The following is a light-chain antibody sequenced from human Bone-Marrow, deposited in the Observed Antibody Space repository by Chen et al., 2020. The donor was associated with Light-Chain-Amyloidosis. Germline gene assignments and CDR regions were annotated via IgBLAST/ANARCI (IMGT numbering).Light chain of an antibody. Sequence: SYELTQPPSVSVSPGQTARITCSGDDLPTKYAYWYQQKPGQAPVLVIHRDTGRPSGISERFSVSSSGSTATVTISGVQAEDEADYHCQSADSSGTYEVIFGGGTKLTVL. V-gene: IGLV3-25*03. CDR1: DLPTKY. J-gene: IGLJ2*01. CDR3: QSADSSGTYEVI. CDR2: RDT.